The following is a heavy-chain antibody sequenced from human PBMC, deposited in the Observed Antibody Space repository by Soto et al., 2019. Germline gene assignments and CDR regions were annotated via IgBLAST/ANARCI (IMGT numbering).Heavy chain of an antibody. CDR1: GGSISSSNW. D-gene: IGHD6-6*01. CDR2: IYHSGST. Sequence: SDTLSLTCAVSGGSISSSNWWSWVRQPPGKGLEWIGEIYHSGSTNYNPSLKSRVTISVDKSKNQFSLKLSSVTAADTAVYYCARIGAARFYGMDVWGQGTTVTVSS. V-gene: IGHV4-4*02. J-gene: IGHJ6*02. CDR3: ARIGAARFYGMDV.